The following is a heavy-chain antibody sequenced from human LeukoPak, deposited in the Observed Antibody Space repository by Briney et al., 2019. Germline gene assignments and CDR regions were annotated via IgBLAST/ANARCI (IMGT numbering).Heavy chain of an antibody. D-gene: IGHD4-17*01. CDR2: IKQDGSEK. CDR3: AKDHNNRRSDVLRYFDY. V-gene: IGHV3-7*03. J-gene: IGHJ4*02. CDR1: GFTFSSYW. Sequence: GGSLRLSCAASGFTFSSYWMNWVRQAPGKGLEWVANIKQDGSEKYYVDSVKGRFTISRDNAKNSLYLQMNSLRAEDSAVYYCAKDHNNRRSDVLRYFDYWGQGTLVTVST.